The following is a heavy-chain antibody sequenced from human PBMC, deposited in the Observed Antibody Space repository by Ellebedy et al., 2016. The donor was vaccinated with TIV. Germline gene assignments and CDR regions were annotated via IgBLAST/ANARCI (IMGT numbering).Heavy chain of an antibody. CDR3: ASYCSSTSCPTDYYYGLDV. CDR1: GFTFSDYY. V-gene: IGHV3-11*06. D-gene: IGHD2-2*01. Sequence: GESLKISCAASGFTFSDYYMSWIRQAPGQGLEWVSYISSSSSYTNYADSVQGRFTISRDNAKNSLFLQMNSLRAEDTAVYYCASYCSSTSCPTDYYYGLDVWGQGTTVTVSS. J-gene: IGHJ6*02. CDR2: ISSSSSYT.